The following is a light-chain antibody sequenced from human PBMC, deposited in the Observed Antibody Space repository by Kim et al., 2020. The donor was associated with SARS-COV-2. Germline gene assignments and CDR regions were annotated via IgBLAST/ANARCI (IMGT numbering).Light chain of an antibody. J-gene: IGKJ4*01. CDR1: QGISSY. Sequence: IQLTQSPSSLSASVGDRVTITCRASQGISSYLAWYQQKPGKAPKLLIYGASTLQSGVSSRFSGSGSGTDFTLTISSLQPEDSATYYCQQLDSYTLTFGGGTKVDIK. CDR2: GAS. V-gene: IGKV1-9*01. CDR3: QQLDSYTLT.